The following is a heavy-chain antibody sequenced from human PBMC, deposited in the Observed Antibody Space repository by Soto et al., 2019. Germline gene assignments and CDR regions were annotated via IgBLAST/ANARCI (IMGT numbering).Heavy chain of an antibody. D-gene: IGHD3-22*01. CDR1: GFTFSSYG. V-gene: IGHV3-33*01. CDR2: IWYDGSSK. Sequence: PGGSLRLSCAASGFTFSSYGMHWVRQAPGKGLEWVAVIWYDGSSKYYADSVKGRFTISRDNSKNTLYLQMNSLRAEDTAVYYCARGPMRITLIVVFENAAFDIWGQGTMVTVSS. CDR3: ARGPMRITLIVVFENAAFDI. J-gene: IGHJ3*02.